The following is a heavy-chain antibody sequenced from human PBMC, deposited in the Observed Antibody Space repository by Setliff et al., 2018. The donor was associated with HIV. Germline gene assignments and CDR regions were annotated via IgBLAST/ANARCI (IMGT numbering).Heavy chain of an antibody. J-gene: IGHJ4*02. Sequence: PGGSLRLSCAASGFTVSSNYMSWVRQAPGKGLEWVSFIYSGGSTYYADSVKGRFTISRDISKNTLYLQMNSLRAEDTAVYYCARVRNWSSSWYVDYWGQGTLVTVSS. CDR1: GFTVSSNY. CDR2: IYSGGST. V-gene: IGHV3-53*01. D-gene: IGHD6-13*01. CDR3: ARVRNWSSSWYVDY.